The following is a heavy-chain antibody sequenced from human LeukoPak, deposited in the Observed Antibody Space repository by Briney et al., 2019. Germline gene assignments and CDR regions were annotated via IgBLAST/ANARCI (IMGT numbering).Heavy chain of an antibody. CDR1: GGSINSYY. CDR3: ARVTGYMIEDYFDY. Sequence: SETLSLTCTVSGGSINSYYWSWIRQPPGKGLECIGYIHYTGSTNYNPSLKSRVTISVDTSKNQFSLRLSSVTAADTAVYYCARVTGYMIEDYFDYWGQGTLVTVSS. V-gene: IGHV4-59*01. D-gene: IGHD3-22*01. J-gene: IGHJ4*02. CDR2: IHYTGST.